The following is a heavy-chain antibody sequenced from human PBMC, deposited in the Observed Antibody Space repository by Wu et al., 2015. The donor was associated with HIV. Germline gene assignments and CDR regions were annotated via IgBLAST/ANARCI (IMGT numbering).Heavy chain of an antibody. CDR1: SYTFTNYG. V-gene: IGHV1-2*02. CDR2: INPNSGST. J-gene: IGHJ5*02. Sequence: QVQLVQSGAEVKKPGASVKVSCKASSYTFTNYGITWVRQAPGQGLEWMGWINPNSGSTNYALNFLGRVTLTRDPSIRAAYMELSRLTTDDTAVYFCARVRTHSSGWPHNWFDPWGQGTLVTVSS. D-gene: IGHD6-19*01. CDR3: ARVRTHSSGWPHNWFDP.